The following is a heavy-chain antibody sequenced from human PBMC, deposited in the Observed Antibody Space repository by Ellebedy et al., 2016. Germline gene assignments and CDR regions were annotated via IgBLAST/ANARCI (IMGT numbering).Heavy chain of an antibody. CDR1: GGSISSSSYY. J-gene: IGHJ4*02. CDR3: ARVASGSYVY. D-gene: IGHD1-26*01. CDR2: IYYSGST. Sequence: GSLRLSCTVSGGSISSSSYYRGWIRQPPGKGLEWIGSIYYSGSTYYNPSLKSRVTISVDTSKNQFSLKLSSVTAADTAVYYCARVASGSYVYWGQGTLVTVSS. V-gene: IGHV4-39*01.